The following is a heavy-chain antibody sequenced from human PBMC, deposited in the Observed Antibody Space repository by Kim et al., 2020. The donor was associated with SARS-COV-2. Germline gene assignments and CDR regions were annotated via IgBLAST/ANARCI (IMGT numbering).Heavy chain of an antibody. CDR1: GGSIRSSTFY. J-gene: IGHJ4*02. CDR3: ARQYVVRDFDY. V-gene: IGHV4-39*01. D-gene: IGHD3-10*02. CDR2: IYYTGST. Sequence: SETLSLTCTVSGGSIRSSTFYWGWIRQASGKGLEWIGSIYYTGSTDYNPSLKSRVTMSVDTSKSQFSLKLTSVTAADTAMYFCARQYVVRDFDYWGQGTLVTVSS.